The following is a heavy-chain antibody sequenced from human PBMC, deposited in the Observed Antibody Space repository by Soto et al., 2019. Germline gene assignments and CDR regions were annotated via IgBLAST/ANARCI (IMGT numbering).Heavy chain of an antibody. J-gene: IGHJ2*01. CDR2: ISYDGSNK. D-gene: IGHD6-19*01. CDR3: AKDRDSSGWYEWYFDL. CDR1: GFTFSSYG. V-gene: IGHV3-30*18. Sequence: QVQLVESGGGVVQPGRSLRLSCAASGFTFSSYGMHWVRQAPGKGLEWVAVISYDGSNKYYADSGKGRFTISRDNYKNTLYLQMNSLRAEDTAVYYCAKDRDSSGWYEWYFDLWGRGTLVTVSS.